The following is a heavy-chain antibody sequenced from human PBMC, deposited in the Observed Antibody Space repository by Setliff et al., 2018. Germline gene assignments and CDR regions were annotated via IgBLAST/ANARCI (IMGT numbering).Heavy chain of an antibody. J-gene: IGHJ5*02. CDR1: GYSFTIYG. CDR2: ISAYNGNT. V-gene: IGHV1-18*01. Sequence: ASVKVSCKASGYSFTIYGISWVRQAPGQGLEWMGWISAYNGNTNYAQKLQGRVTRTTDTSTRTAYMELRSLSPDDTAVYYCARDPFRNYDTAPVWFDPWGQGTRVTVSS. D-gene: IGHD3-22*01. CDR3: ARDPFRNYDTAPVWFDP.